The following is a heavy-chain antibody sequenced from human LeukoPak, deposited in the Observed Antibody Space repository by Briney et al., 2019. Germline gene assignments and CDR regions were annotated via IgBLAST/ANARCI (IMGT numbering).Heavy chain of an antibody. CDR2: IYSGGST. J-gene: IGHJ4*02. Sequence: PGGSLRLSCAASGFTVSSNYMSWVRQAPGKGLEWVSVIYSGGSTYYADSVKGRFTISRDNSKNTLYLRMNSLRAEDTAVYYCARASSSSSLDYWGQGTLVTVSS. CDR1: GFTVSSNY. CDR3: ARASSSSSLDY. V-gene: IGHV3-53*01. D-gene: IGHD6-13*01.